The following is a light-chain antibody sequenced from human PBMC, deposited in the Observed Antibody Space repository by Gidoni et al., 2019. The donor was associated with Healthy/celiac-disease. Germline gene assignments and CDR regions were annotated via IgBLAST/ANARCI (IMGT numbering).Light chain of an antibody. V-gene: IGKV1-39*01. J-gene: IGKJ3*01. CDR1: QSISSY. Sequence: DIQMTQSPSSLSASVGDRVTITCRASQSISSYLNLYQQKPGKAPKLLIYAASSLQSGVPSRFSGSGSVTDFTLTISSLQPEDFATYYCQQSYSTPVFTFXPXTKVDIK. CDR2: AAS. CDR3: QQSYSTPVFT.